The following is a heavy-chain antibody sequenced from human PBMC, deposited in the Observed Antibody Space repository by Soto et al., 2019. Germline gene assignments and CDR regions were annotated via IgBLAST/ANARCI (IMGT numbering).Heavy chain of an antibody. CDR2: IHYSGST. CDR3: ARVYLPDTMMDNYFDY. Sequence: QLQLQESGPGLVKPSETLSLTCTVSGGSISNSSYYWGWIRQPPGKGLEWIGNIHYSGSTYYNPSLKSRVTISVDTSKNQFSLKLSSVTAADTAVYYCARVYLPDTMMDNYFDYWGQGTLVTVSS. D-gene: IGHD3-22*01. V-gene: IGHV4-39*01. CDR1: GGSISNSSYY. J-gene: IGHJ4*02.